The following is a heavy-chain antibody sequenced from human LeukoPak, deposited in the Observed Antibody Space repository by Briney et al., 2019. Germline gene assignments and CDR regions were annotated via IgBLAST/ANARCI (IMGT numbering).Heavy chain of an antibody. D-gene: IGHD5-12*01. V-gene: IGHV3-43D*03. CDR1: GFTFDDYA. Sequence: GGSLRLSCAASGFTFDDYAMHWVRQAPGKGLEWVSLISWDGGSSYYADSVKGRFTISRDNSKNSLYLQMNSLRAEDTALYYCAKDWNSGYEGYYYYYMDVWGKGTTVTVSS. CDR3: AKDWNSGYEGYYYYYMDV. J-gene: IGHJ6*03. CDR2: ISWDGGSS.